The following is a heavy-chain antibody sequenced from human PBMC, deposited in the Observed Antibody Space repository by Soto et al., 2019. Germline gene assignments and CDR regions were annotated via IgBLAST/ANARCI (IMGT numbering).Heavy chain of an antibody. V-gene: IGHV1-69*01. Sequence: QVQLVQSGAEVKKPGSSVKLSCKTSGGTFRNYAINWVRQAPGQGLEWMGGSIPVFGTANYAQTFQGRFTITADESTSTAYMELSSLRSEDTAVYYCAIPLPKQQLVRGAFDHWGQGTHVTVAS. D-gene: IGHD6-13*01. J-gene: IGHJ4*02. CDR1: GGTFRNYA. CDR2: SIPVFGTA. CDR3: AIPLPKQQLVRGAFDH.